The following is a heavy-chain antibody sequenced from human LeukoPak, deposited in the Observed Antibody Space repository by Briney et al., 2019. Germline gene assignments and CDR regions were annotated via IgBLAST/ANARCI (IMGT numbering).Heavy chain of an antibody. CDR2: IYYSGST. CDR1: GVSVSSGSYY. V-gene: IGHV4-61*01. J-gene: IGHJ4*02. CDR3: ARDRVRGSSNPYFDY. D-gene: IGHD1-26*01. Sequence: PSETLSLTCTVSGVSVSSGSYYWNWIRQPPGKGLEWIGYIYYSGSTNYNPSLKSRVTISVDTSKNQFSLKLSSVTAADTAVYYCARDRVRGSSNPYFDYWGQGTLVTVSS.